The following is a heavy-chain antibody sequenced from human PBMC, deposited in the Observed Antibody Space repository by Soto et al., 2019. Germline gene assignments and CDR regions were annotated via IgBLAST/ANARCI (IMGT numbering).Heavy chain of an antibody. D-gene: IGHD3-9*01. CDR3: AKDAKLLDWLPTSYYFDF. CDR2: ISRSGNST. CDR1: GLSFSSYA. V-gene: IGHV3-23*01. J-gene: IGHJ4*02. Sequence: EVQVLESGGGLAQPGRSLRLSCAVSGLSFSSYAMTWVRQSPGKGLEWVSSISRSGNSTYSADALRGRFTISRDNSKNTLYLQMNSLRAEDTAVYYCAKDAKLLDWLPTSYYFDFWGQGTLVTVSS.